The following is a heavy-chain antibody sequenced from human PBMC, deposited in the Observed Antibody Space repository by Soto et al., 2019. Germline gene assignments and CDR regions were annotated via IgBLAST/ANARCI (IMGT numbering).Heavy chain of an antibody. Sequence: EVQLVESGGGLVQPGRSLRLSCAASGFTFDDYAMHWVRQAPGKGLEWVSGISWNSGSIGYADSVKGRFTISRDNAKNSLYLQMNSLRAEDTALYYCANDTRGTAMVTALNYYGMDVWGQGTTVTVSS. J-gene: IGHJ6*02. V-gene: IGHV3-9*01. CDR1: GFTFDDYA. CDR2: ISWNSGSI. CDR3: ANDTRGTAMVTALNYYGMDV. D-gene: IGHD5-18*01.